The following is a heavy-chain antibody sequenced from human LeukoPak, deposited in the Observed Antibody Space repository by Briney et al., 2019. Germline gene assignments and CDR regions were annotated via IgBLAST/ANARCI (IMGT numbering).Heavy chain of an antibody. CDR1: GGSISSSSYY. J-gene: IGHJ6*03. Sequence: PSETLSLTCTVSGGSISSSSYYWGWIRQPPGKGLEGIGNIYYSGSTYYNPSLKSRVTISVDTSKNQFSLKLSSVTAADTAVYYCARRLGRKFGERFYYYHYMDVWGKGTTVTISS. D-gene: IGHD3-10*01. CDR2: IYYSGST. CDR3: ARRLGRKFGERFYYYHYMDV. V-gene: IGHV4-39*01.